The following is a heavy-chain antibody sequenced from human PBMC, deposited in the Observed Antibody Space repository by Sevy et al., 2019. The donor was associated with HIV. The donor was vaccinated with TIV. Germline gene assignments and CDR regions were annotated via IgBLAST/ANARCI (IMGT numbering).Heavy chain of an antibody. Sequence: GGSLRLSCAASGFTFSRYSMHWVRQAPGKGLEWVATISFDASNKHYADSVKGRFTISRDNFQNWLFLQMNSLRPGDTAVYYCALERLSSDVAEYFQNWGQGTLVTVSS. CDR2: ISFDASNK. CDR1: GFTFSRYS. D-gene: IGHD1-1*01. J-gene: IGHJ1*01. CDR3: ALERLSSDVAEYFQN. V-gene: IGHV3-30*04.